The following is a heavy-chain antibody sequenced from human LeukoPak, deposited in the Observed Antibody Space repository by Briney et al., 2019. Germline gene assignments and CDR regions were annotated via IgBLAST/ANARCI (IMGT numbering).Heavy chain of an antibody. Sequence: PGGSLRLSCVSSGFTLRNYGMHWVRQAPGKGLEWVAFIRNDGRSTYYAASVKGRFTISRDNSKNTLYLQMNSLRIEDTAVYYCAKDPVYVGPNPWGQGTLVTVSS. D-gene: IGHD1-26*01. V-gene: IGHV3-30*02. CDR1: GFTLRNYG. J-gene: IGHJ5*02. CDR3: AKDPVYVGPNP. CDR2: IRNDGRST.